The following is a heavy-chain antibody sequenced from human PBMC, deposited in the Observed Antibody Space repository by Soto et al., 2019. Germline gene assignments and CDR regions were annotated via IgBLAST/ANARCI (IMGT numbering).Heavy chain of an antibody. CDR2: IYSGGST. V-gene: IGHV3-53*01. Sequence: GGSLRLSCAASGFTVSSNYMSWVRQAPGKGLEWVSVIYSGGSTYYADSVKGRFTISRDNSKNTLYLQMNSLRAEDTAVYYCARTPALYGDYSNWFDHWGQGTLVTVSS. CDR3: ARTPALYGDYSNWFDH. J-gene: IGHJ5*02. CDR1: GFTVSSNY. D-gene: IGHD4-17*01.